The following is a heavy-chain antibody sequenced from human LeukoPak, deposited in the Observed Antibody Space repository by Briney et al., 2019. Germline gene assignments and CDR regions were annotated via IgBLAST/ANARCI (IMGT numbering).Heavy chain of an antibody. V-gene: IGHV3-66*01. CDR3: ARDQVVYAHYYYYGMDV. J-gene: IGHJ6*02. Sequence: GGSLRLSCAASGFTVSSNYMSWVRQAPGKGLEWVLVIYSGGSTYYADSVKGRFTISRDNSKNTLYLQMNSLRAEDTAVYYCARDQVVYAHYYYYGMDVWGQGTTVTVSS. CDR2: IYSGGST. D-gene: IGHD2-8*02. CDR1: GFTVSSNY.